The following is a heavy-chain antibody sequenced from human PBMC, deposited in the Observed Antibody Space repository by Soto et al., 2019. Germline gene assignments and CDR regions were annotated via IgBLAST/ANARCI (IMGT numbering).Heavy chain of an antibody. Sequence: QVQLVESGGGVVQPGRSLRLSCAASGFTFSNYGMHWVRQAPGKGLEWVAIIWHDGNNKYYADSVRGRFIISRDNSKNRLSLQLNSLRAEDTAVYYCASDLVGASDSYGLDVWGQGTPVTVSS. CDR1: GFTFSNYG. CDR2: IWHDGNNK. CDR3: ASDLVGASDSYGLDV. V-gene: IGHV3-33*01. D-gene: IGHD1-26*01. J-gene: IGHJ6*02.